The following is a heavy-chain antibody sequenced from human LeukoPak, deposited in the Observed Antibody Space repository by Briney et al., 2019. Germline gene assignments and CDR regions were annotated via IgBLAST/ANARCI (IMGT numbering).Heavy chain of an antibody. J-gene: IGHJ5*02. D-gene: IGHD2-2*01. CDR2: IYHSGST. CDR3: AREVDAAAAYNWFDP. Sequence: SETLSLTCTVSGYSISSGYYWAWIRQPPGKGLEWIGSIYHSGSTYYNPSLKSRVTISVDTSKNQFSLRLSSVTAADTAVYYCAREVDAAAAYNWFDPWGQGTLVTVSS. V-gene: IGHV4-38-2*02. CDR1: GYSISSGYY.